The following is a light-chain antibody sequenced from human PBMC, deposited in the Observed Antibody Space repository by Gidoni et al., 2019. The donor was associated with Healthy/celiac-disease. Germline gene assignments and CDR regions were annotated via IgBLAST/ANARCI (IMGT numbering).Light chain of an antibody. CDR3: QQYNNWPPEYT. J-gene: IGKJ2*01. CDR1: QSVSSN. Sequence: EIVMTQSPATLSVSPGERATLSCRASQSVSSNLAGYQQKPGQAPRLLIYGASTRATGIPARFSGSGFGTEFTFTISSLQSEDFAVYYCQQYNNWPPEYTFGQGTKLEIK. V-gene: IGKV3-15*01. CDR2: GAS.